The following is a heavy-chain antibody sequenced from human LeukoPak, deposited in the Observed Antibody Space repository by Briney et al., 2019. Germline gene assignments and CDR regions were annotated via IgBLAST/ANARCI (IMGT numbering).Heavy chain of an antibody. Sequence: GRSLRLSCAASGFTFSSYGMHWVRQAPGKGLEWVAVISYDGSNKYYADSVKGRFTISRDNSKNTLYLQMNSLRAEDTAVYYCAKERDGYNPDFQHWGQGTLVTVSS. CDR1: GFTFSSYG. J-gene: IGHJ1*01. D-gene: IGHD5-24*01. V-gene: IGHV3-30*18. CDR2: ISYDGSNK. CDR3: AKERDGYNPDFQH.